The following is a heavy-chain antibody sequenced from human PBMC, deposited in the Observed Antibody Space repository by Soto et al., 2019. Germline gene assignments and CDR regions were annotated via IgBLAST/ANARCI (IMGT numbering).Heavy chain of an antibody. CDR1: GFTFSNYG. J-gene: IGHJ5*02. CDR3: AREEENWFDP. CDR2: IWYDGSNK. Sequence: QVQLVESGGGVVQPGRSLRLSCVASGFTFSNYGIHWVRQAPGKGLEWVALIWYDGSNKDYADSVKGRFTISRDNSKNTLYLQMNSLRAEDTAVYYCAREEENWFDPWGQRTLVTVSS. V-gene: IGHV3-33*01.